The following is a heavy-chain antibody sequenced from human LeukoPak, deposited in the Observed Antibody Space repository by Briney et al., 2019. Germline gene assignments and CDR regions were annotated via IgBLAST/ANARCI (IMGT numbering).Heavy chain of an antibody. CDR2: ISGSGANT. CDR3: AKNPASGGYFDY. V-gene: IGHV3-23*01. J-gene: IGHJ4*02. D-gene: IGHD6-13*01. CDR1: GFTFSTYS. Sequence: GGSLRLSCAASGFTFSTYSMSWVRLAPGKGLEWVSGISGSGANTYYADSVKGRFTIARDNSKNTLYLQMNSLRAEDTAVFYCAKNPASGGYFDYWGQGTLVTVSS.